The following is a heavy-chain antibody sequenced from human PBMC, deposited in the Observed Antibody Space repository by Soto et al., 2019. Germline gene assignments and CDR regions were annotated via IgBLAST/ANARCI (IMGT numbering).Heavy chain of an antibody. CDR1: SGSISSGGYY. V-gene: IGHV4-31*01. Sequence: QVQLQESGPGLVKPSQTLSLTCTVSSGSISSGGYYWSWIRQHPGKGLEWIGYIYYSGSTYYNPSLRRQVTIAVDTSKNRFSMKLSSVTAADTAVYYCARGGRRSPSMDVWGQGTTVTVSS. J-gene: IGHJ6*02. CDR2: IYYSGST. CDR3: ARGGRRSPSMDV.